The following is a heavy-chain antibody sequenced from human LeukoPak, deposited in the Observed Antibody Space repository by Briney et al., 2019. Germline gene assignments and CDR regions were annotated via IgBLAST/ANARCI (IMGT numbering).Heavy chain of an antibody. D-gene: IGHD2-15*01. CDR1: GYTFTSYD. Sequence: ASVKVSCKASGYTFTSYDINWVRQATGQGLEWMGWMNPNSGNTGYAQKFQGRVTMTEDTSTDTAYMELSSLRSEDTAVYYCATYCSGGSCYQNADYWGQGTLVTVSS. V-gene: IGHV1-8*02. CDR3: ATYCSGGSCYQNADY. CDR2: MNPNSGNT. J-gene: IGHJ4*02.